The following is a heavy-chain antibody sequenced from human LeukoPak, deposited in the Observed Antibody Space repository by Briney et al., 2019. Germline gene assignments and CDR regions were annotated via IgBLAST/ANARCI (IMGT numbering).Heavy chain of an antibody. CDR2: IIPMLGIA. V-gene: IGHV1-69*04. Sequence: SVKVSCKASGGTFSSYAISWVRQAPGQGLEWMGRIIPMLGIANYAQKFQGRVTITADKSTGTGYMELRSLRYEDTAVYYCAREESYGDYVGYFQHWGQGTLVTVSS. D-gene: IGHD4-17*01. CDR1: GGTFSSYA. CDR3: AREESYGDYVGYFQH. J-gene: IGHJ1*01.